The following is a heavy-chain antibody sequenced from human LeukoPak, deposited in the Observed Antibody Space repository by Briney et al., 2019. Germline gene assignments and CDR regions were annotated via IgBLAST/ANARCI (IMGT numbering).Heavy chain of an antibody. Sequence: SETLSLTCTVPGGSISAYYWSWVRQSPGKGLEWIGHIDYSGSTNSNPSLESRVALSVDTSKKQFSLKLSSVTAADTAVYYCARGMAIVDPWGQGTLVTVSS. CDR3: ARGMAIVDP. J-gene: IGHJ5*02. CDR1: GGSISAYY. V-gene: IGHV4-59*01. D-gene: IGHD5-24*01. CDR2: IDYSGST.